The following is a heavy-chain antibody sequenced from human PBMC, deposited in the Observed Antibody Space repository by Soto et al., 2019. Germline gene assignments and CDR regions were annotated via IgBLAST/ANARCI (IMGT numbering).Heavy chain of an antibody. CDR3: TRGGATGAGIYHFEN. D-gene: IGHD3-10*01. J-gene: IGHJ4*02. V-gene: IGHV3-74*01. CDR1: GSTFNNNW. CDR2: INSDGKTT. Sequence: EVQLVESGGGLVQPGGSLRLSCAASGSTFNNNWMHWVRQAPGKGLVWISRINSDGKTTTYADFVKGRFIISRDNAKNTVYLQVNSLGGEDTAVYYCTRGGATGAGIYHFENWGQGTLVTVSS.